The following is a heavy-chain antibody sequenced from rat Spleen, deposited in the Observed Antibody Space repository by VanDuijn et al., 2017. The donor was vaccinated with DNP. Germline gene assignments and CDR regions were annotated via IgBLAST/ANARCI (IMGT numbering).Heavy chain of an antibody. CDR3: ARRPPFAY. Sequence: EVHLVESGGDLVQPGRSLRLSCVGSGFTFNKYWMMWIRQVPGKGLEWVASITKSGDNTYYPDSVKGRFTISRDNAKNTLYLQMDSLRSEDTATYYCARRPPFAYWGQGTLVTVSS. CDR2: ITKSGDNT. V-gene: IGHV5-31*01. J-gene: IGHJ3*01. D-gene: IGHD3-1*01. CDR1: GFTFNKYW.